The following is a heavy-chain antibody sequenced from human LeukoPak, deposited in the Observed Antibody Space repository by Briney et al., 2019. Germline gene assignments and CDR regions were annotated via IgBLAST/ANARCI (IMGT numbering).Heavy chain of an antibody. CDR3: ARRRSCSGGSCYEDFDY. Sequence: GESLQISCKGSGYSFTSYWVGWVRQMPGKGLEWMGITYPGDSDTRYNPSFRGQVTISADKSISTAYLQWSSLKASDTAMYYCARRRSCSGGSCYEDFDYWGQGTLVTVSS. V-gene: IGHV5-51*01. J-gene: IGHJ4*02. D-gene: IGHD2-15*01. CDR2: TYPGDSDT. CDR1: GYSFTSYW.